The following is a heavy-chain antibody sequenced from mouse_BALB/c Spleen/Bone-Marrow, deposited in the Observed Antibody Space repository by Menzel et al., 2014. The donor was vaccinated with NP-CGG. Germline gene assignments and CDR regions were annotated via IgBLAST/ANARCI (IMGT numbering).Heavy chain of an antibody. V-gene: IGHV1-80*01. J-gene: IGHJ3*01. D-gene: IGHD2-2*01. CDR2: IYPGDGET. Sequence: VKLVESGAELVRPGSSVKISCKASGYAFSTYWMTWVKQRPGQGLEWIGQIYPGDGETKYNGKFKGKATLTADKSSSTAYMQLSSLTSEDSAVYFCAKVTTGFAYWGQGTLVTVSA. CDR3: AKVTTGFAY. CDR1: GYAFSTYW.